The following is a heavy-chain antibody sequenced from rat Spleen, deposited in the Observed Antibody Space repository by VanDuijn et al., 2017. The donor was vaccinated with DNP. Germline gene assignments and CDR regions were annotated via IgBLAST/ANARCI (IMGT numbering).Heavy chain of an antibody. CDR2: INKDSRTI. CDR3: ARGPNYGGYSDFFDY. D-gene: IGHD1-11*01. J-gene: IGHJ2*01. CDR1: GFNFNDYW. Sequence: EVKLVASGGGLVQPGRSLKLSCAASGFNFNDYWMGWVRQAPGKGLEWIGEINKDSRTINYTPSLKERFTISRDNAKNSLYLQMNTLGSEDTALYYCARGPNYGGYSDFFDYWGQGVVVTVSS. V-gene: IGHV4-2*01.